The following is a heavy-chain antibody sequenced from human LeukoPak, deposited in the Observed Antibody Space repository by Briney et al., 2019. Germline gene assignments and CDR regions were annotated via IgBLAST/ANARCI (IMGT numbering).Heavy chain of an antibody. CDR1: GFTLSNYW. CDR3: ARLLYGGYSDY. J-gene: IGHJ4*02. Sequence: PGGSLRLSCSASGFTLSNYWVTWVRQAPGKGLEWVANIKQDGSAKYYVDSVKGRFTISRDNAKNSLYLQMNSLRADDTALYYCARLLYGGYSDYWGQGTLVTVSS. D-gene: IGHD2-2*02. V-gene: IGHV3-7*01. CDR2: IKQDGSAK.